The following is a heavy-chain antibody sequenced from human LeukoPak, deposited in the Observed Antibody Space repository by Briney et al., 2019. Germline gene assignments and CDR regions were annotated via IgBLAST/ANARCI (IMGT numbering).Heavy chain of an antibody. D-gene: IGHD3-10*01. CDR3: ARVGSMVRGYYGMDV. V-gene: IGHV3-7*03. CDR1: GFTFSSYW. J-gene: IGHJ6*04. Sequence: GGSLRLFCAASGFTFSSYWMSWVRQAPGKGLEWVANIKQDGSEKYYVDSVKGRFTISRDNAKNSLYLQMNSLRAEDTAVYYCARVGSMVRGYYGMDVWGKGTTVTVSS. CDR2: IKQDGSEK.